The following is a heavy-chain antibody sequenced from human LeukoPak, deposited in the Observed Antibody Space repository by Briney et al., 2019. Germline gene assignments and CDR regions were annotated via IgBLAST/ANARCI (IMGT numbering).Heavy chain of an antibody. CDR3: ARGPLVQGTYYGMDV. Sequence: SETLSLTCTVSGGSISSYYWSWIRQPPGKGLEWIGYIYYSGSTNYNPSLKSRVTISVDTSKNQFSLKLSSVTAADTAVYYCARGPLVQGTYYGMDVWGQGTTVTVSS. CDR2: IYYSGST. V-gene: IGHV4-59*08. CDR1: GGSISSYY. D-gene: IGHD4/OR15-4a*01. J-gene: IGHJ6*02.